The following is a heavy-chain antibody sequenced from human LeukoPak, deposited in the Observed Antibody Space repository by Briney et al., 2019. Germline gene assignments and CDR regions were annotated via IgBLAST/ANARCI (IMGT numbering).Heavy chain of an antibody. D-gene: IGHD2-2*01. CDR2: ISAYNGNT. Sequence: ASVKVSCKASGYTFTSYGLSWVRQAPGQGLEWMGWISAYNGNTNYAQKLQGRVTLTTDTSTSTAYMELRSLRSDDTAVYYCAKCGVQDIVVVPAAMKHYYYYMDVWGKGTTVTVSS. V-gene: IGHV1-18*01. CDR1: GYTFTSYG. J-gene: IGHJ6*03. CDR3: AKCGVQDIVVVPAAMKHYYYYMDV.